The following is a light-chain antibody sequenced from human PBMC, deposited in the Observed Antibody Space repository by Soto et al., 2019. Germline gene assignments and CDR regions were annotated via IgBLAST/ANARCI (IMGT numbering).Light chain of an antibody. CDR2: GAS. Sequence: EIVLTQSPGTLSLSPGDRATLSCRASQSVSSSDLAWYQQKPGQAPRLLIDGASTRATGIPDRFSGSGSGTDFTLTISRLEPEDFAVYYCQQYGGSPLYTFGQGTKLEIK. V-gene: IGKV3-20*01. J-gene: IGKJ2*01. CDR1: QSVSSSD. CDR3: QQYGGSPLYT.